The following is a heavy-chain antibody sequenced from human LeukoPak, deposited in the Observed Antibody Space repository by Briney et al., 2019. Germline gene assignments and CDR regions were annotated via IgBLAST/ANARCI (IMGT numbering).Heavy chain of an antibody. CDR2: ISGSGGRT. CDR1: GFTVSSNY. V-gene: IGHV3-23*01. D-gene: IGHD3-16*01. J-gene: IGHJ4*02. Sequence: GGSLRLSCAASGFTVSSNYMSWVRQAPGKGLEWVSTISGSGGRTYYADSMKGRFTISRNNSKNTLYLQMDSLRAEDSAVYYCAKDRGVSSAYNYGGQGILVTVSS. CDR3: AKDRGVSSAYNY.